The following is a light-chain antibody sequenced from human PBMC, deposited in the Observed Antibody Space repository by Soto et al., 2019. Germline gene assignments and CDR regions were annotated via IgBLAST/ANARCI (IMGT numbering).Light chain of an antibody. Sequence: QSALTQPASVSGSPGQSITISCTGTSSDVGGYNSVFWYQQHPGKAPKLMIYEVSNRPSGVSNRFSGSKSGNTASLTISGLHAEDEGDYYCSSYTSSSTVVFGGGTKVTVL. J-gene: IGLJ2*01. CDR2: EVS. CDR3: SSYTSSSTVV. CDR1: SSDVGGYNS. V-gene: IGLV2-14*01.